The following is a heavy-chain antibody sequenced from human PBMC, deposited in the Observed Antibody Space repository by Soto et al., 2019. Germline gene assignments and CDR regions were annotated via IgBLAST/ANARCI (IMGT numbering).Heavy chain of an antibody. D-gene: IGHD2-15*01. CDR3: ARVRVVVGATIDS. V-gene: IGHV1-18*01. CDR2: ISPYNGDT. Sequence: QVQLVQSAAEVKKTGASVKVSCKASGYSFTSYGISWVRRAPGQGLEWMGWISPYNGDTSYAQKFQGRVTMTTDTSTSTVFMELRSLRFDDTAVYYCARVRVVVGATIDSWGQGTLVTVSS. CDR1: GYSFTSYG. J-gene: IGHJ4*02.